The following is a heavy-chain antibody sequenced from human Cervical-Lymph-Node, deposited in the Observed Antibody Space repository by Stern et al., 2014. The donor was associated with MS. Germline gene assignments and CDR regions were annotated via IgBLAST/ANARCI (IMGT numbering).Heavy chain of an antibody. Sequence: QLVQSGAEVKKPWSSVKVSCKASGGTLSRYAISWVRQAPGQGLEWMGGIIPISAKANYAQKFQGRVKLIADESTSTAYMELSSLRSEDAAVYYCASSYSGWDNPYHFYGMDVWGQGTTVTVSS. D-gene: IGHD6-19*01. V-gene: IGHV1-69*01. J-gene: IGHJ6*02. CDR2: IIPISAKA. CDR1: GGTLSRYA. CDR3: ASSYSGWDNPYHFYGMDV.